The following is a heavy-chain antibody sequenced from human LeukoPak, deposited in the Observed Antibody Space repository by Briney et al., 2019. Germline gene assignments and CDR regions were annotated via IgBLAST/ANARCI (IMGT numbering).Heavy chain of an antibody. CDR3: ARARGYYDSSGNYYYYYMDV. D-gene: IGHD3-22*01. CDR1: GGSFSGYY. V-gene: IGHV4-34*01. J-gene: IGHJ6*03. CDR2: INHSGST. Sequence: SETLSLTCAVYGGSFSGYYWSWIRQPPGKGLEWIGQINHSGSTNYNPSLKSRVTISEDTSKNQFSLKLSSVTAADTAVYYCARARGYYDSSGNYYYYYMDVWGKGTTVTISS.